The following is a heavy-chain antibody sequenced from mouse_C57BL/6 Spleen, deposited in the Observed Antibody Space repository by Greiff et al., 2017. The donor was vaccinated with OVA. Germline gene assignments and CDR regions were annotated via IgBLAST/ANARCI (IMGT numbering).Heavy chain of an antibody. CDR3: ARHDYGDYYDY. V-gene: IGHV5-9*01. D-gene: IGHD1-1*01. Sequence: EVQRVESGGGLVKPGGSLKLSCAASGFTFSSYTMSWVRQTPEKRLEWVATISGGGGNTYYPDSVKGRFTISRDNAKNTLYLQMNSLRSEDTALYYCARHDYGDYYDYWGQGTTLTVSS. CDR2: ISGGGGNT. CDR1: GFTFSSYT. J-gene: IGHJ2*01.